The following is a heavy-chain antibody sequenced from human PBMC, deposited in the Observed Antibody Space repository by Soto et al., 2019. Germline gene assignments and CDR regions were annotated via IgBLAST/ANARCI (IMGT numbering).Heavy chain of an antibody. D-gene: IGHD2-21*01. CDR2: IYYSGNT. Sequence: SETLSLTCSVSSASLSSSTYYWSWIRQPPGRGPEWIGSIYYSGNTYYKPSLKSRVSISIDTSRNQFSLKLTSVTAADTGVYYCARPSLFPYWGRGILVPVSS. CDR3: ARPSLFPY. J-gene: IGHJ1*01. CDR1: SASLSSSTYY. V-gene: IGHV4-39*01.